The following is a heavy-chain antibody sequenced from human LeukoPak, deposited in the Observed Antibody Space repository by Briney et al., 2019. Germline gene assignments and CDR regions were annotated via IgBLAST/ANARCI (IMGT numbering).Heavy chain of an antibody. V-gene: IGHV1-2*02. D-gene: IGHD2-2*01. J-gene: IGHJ3*02. CDR2: INPNSGGT. CDR1: GYTFTGYY. Sequence: ASVKVSCKASGYTFTGYYMHWVRQAPGQGLEWMGWINPNSGGTNYAQKFQGRFTMTRDTSISTAYMELSRLRSDDTAVYYCARGCSSTSCHFNAFDIWGQGTMVTVSS. CDR3: ARGCSSTSCHFNAFDI.